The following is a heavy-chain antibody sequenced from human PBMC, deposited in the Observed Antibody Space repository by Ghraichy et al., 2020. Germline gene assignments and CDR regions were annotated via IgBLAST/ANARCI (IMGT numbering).Heavy chain of an antibody. V-gene: IGHV3-53*01. CDR1: GFNVSSNY. Sequence: GGSLRLSCTASGFNVSSNYMSWVRQAPGKGLEWVSVSYRGDSSYYAGAGKGRFTMSRDNSKNTVDLQMNSVRVEDTAVYYCARVGPSATSYAMDVWGQGTTVTVSS. J-gene: IGHJ6*01. CDR2: SYRGDSS. CDR3: ARVGPSATSYAMDV.